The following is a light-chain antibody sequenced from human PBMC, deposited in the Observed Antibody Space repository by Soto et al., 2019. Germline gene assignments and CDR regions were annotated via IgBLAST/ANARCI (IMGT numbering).Light chain of an antibody. V-gene: IGKV1-5*03. CDR3: QHYNDYSYT. Sequence: DIPMTQSPSTLSASVGDRVAISCRASQSVSGWLAWYQQKPGKVPKLLIYQASTLEDGVPSRFSGSGSGTEFTLTISSLQPDDSATYYCQHYNDYSYTCGPGTNLEIK. CDR2: QAS. CDR1: QSVSGW. J-gene: IGKJ2*01.